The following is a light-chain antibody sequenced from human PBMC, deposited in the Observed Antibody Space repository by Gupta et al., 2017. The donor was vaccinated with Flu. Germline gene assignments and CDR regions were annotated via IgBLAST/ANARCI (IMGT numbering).Light chain of an antibody. V-gene: IGLV2-14*01. CDR2: DVS. CDR1: SSDVGGSNY. J-gene: IGLJ1*01. Sequence: QSALTQPASVSGSPGPSITISCTGTSSDVGGSNYVSWYQQHPGKAPKLMIYDVSNRPSGVSSRFSGSKSGNTASLTISGLEAEDESDYYCSSYTSTNTFYVFGTGTKVTVL. CDR3: SSYTSTNTFYV.